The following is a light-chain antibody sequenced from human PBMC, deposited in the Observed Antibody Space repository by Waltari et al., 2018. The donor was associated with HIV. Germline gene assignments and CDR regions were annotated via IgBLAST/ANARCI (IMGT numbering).Light chain of an antibody. J-gene: IGKJ2*01. V-gene: IGKV3-11*01. CDR2: DAS. CDR3: QQRSSWPPT. CDR1: QSISSY. Sequence: EIVLTQSPATLSLSPGERATLSCRASQSISSYLAWYQQKPGQAPRLLIYDASNRATGIPARFSGSGSGTDFTLTLSSLEPEDFAIYYCQQRSSWPPTFGQGTKLEIK.